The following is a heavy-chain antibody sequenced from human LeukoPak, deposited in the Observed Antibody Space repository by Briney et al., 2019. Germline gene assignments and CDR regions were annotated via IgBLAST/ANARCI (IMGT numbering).Heavy chain of an antibody. V-gene: IGHV1-24*01. D-gene: IGHD3-10*01. J-gene: IGHJ5*02. Sequence: ASVKVSCKVSGYTLTELSMHWVRQAPGKGLEWMGGFDPEDGETIYAQKFQGRVTMTEDTSTDTAYMELSSLRFEDTAVYYCTRGHGSGYTNWFDPWGQGTLVTVSS. CDR2: FDPEDGET. CDR3: TRGHGSGYTNWFDP. CDR1: GYTLTELS.